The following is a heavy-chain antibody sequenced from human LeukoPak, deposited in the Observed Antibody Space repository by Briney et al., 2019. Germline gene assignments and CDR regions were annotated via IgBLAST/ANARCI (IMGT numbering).Heavy chain of an antibody. V-gene: IGHV3-30-3*01. D-gene: IGHD3-22*01. Sequence: GRSLRLSCAASGFTFSSYAMHWVRQAPGKGLEWVAAISYDGSNKCYADSVKGRFTISRDNSKNTLYLQMNSLRAEDTAVYYCARALGYDSSGYNDYWGQGTLVTVSS. J-gene: IGHJ4*02. CDR3: ARALGYDSSGYNDY. CDR1: GFTFSSYA. CDR2: ISYDGSNK.